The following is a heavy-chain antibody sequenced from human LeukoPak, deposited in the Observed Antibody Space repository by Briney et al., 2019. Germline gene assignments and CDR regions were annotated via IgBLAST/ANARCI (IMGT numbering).Heavy chain of an antibody. CDR2: ISGGGGAT. J-gene: IGHJ4*02. CDR3: AKDRRGGITPSLFDS. D-gene: IGHD3-10*01. CDR1: GFPFINFA. Sequence: GGSLRLSCEASGFPFINFAMSWVRQAPRKGLEWVSTISGGGGATYFADSVKGRFTISRDNSKNTLSLQMNSLRAEDTAVYYCAKDRRGGITPSLFDSWGQGTLVTVSS. V-gene: IGHV3-23*01.